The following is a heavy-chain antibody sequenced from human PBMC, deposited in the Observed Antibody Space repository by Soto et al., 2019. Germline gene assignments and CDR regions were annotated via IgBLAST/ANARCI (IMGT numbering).Heavy chain of an antibody. D-gene: IGHD2-8*01. CDR3: ARDNVPSDFFDS. CDR2: ISSRSSYI. Sequence: GGSLRLSCSASGFTFNIHNMNWVRQAPGKGLEWVSSISSRSSYIYYSDSVKGRFTISRDNAKNSLYLQMNSLRAEDTAVYYCARDNVPSDFFDSWGQGTLVTSPQ. CDR1: GFTFNIHN. J-gene: IGHJ4*02. V-gene: IGHV3-21*01.